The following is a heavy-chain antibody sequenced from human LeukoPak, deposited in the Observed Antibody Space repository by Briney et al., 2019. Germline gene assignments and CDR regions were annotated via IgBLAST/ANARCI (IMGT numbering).Heavy chain of an antibody. CDR1: GGSISSYY. D-gene: IGHD6-13*01. CDR3: ARGLIAAAGTFWFDP. CDR2: IYYSGST. Sequence: NPSETLSLTCTVSGGSISSYYWSWIRQPPGKGLEWIGYIYYSGSTNYNLSLKSRVTISVDTSKNQFSLKLSSVTAADTAVYYCARGLIAAAGTFWFDPWGQGTLVTVSS. V-gene: IGHV4-59*01. J-gene: IGHJ5*02.